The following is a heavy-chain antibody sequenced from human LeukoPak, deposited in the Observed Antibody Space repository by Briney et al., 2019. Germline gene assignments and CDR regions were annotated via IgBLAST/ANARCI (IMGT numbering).Heavy chain of an antibody. CDR2: INPNSGGT. J-gene: IGHJ4*02. CDR1: GYTFIGYY. D-gene: IGHD3-9*01. Sequence: ASVKVSCKASGYTFIGYYMHWVRQAPGQGLEWMGWINPNSGGTNYAQKFQGRVTMTRDTSISTAYMELSRLRSDDTAVYYCARRADILTGYLPYYFDYWGQGTLVTVSS. V-gene: IGHV1-2*02. CDR3: ARRADILTGYLPYYFDY.